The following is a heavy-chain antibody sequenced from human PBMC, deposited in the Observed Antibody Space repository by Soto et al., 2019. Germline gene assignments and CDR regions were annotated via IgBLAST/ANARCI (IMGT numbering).Heavy chain of an antibody. CDR3: AKAVDTARGNWFDP. J-gene: IGHJ5*02. CDR1: GYSFTSYW. D-gene: IGHD5-18*01. Sequence: GESLKISCKGSGYSFTSYWISWVRQMPGKGLEWMGRIDPSDSYTNYSPSFQGHVTISADKSISTAYLQWSSLKASDTAMYYCAKAVDTARGNWFDPWGQGXLVTVYS. CDR2: IDPSDSYT. V-gene: IGHV5-10-1*01.